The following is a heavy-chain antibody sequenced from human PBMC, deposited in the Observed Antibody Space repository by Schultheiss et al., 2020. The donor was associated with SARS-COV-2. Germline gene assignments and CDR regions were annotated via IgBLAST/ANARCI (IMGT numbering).Heavy chain of an antibody. Sequence: ASVKVSCKASGYTFTSYGISWVRQAPGQGLEWMGLISAYNGNTNYAQKLQGRVTMTTDTSTSTAYMELRSLRSDDTAVYYCAIASYCGGGCSPHYYGLDVWGQGTTVTVSS. CDR3: AIASYCGGGCSPHYYGLDV. CDR2: ISAYNGNT. J-gene: IGHJ6*02. CDR1: GYTFTSYG. D-gene: IGHD2-21*02. V-gene: IGHV1-18*01.